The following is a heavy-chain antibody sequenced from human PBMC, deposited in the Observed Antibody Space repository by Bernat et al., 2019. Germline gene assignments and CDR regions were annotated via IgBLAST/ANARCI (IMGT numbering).Heavy chain of an antibody. CDR2: ISSAGGGSTI. D-gene: IGHD3-16*01. V-gene: IGHV3-48*03. CDR3: APYSIPGGCFDP. CDR1: GFTFSSYE. J-gene: IGHJ5*02. Sequence: VQLVESGGGVVQPGRSLRLSCAASGFTFSSYEMNWVRQAPGKGLEWVSYISSAGGGSTIYYADSVKGRFTISRDNAKNSLYLQMNSLRADDTAVYYCAPYSIPGGCFDPWGRGTLVTVSS.